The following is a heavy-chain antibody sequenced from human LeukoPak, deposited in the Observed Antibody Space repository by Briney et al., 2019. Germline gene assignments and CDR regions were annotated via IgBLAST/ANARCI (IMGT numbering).Heavy chain of an antibody. J-gene: IGHJ6*02. CDR3: ARLPYCSSTSCYGPYYYYGMDV. CDR2: IYPGDSDT. CDR1: GYIFTSYW. V-gene: IGHV5-51*01. D-gene: IGHD2-2*01. Sequence: GESLKISCKGSGYIFTSYWIGWVRQMPGKGLEWMGIIYPGDSDTRYSPSFQGQVTISADKSISTAYLQWSSLKASDTAMYYCARLPYCSSTSCYGPYYYYGMDVWGQGTTVIVSS.